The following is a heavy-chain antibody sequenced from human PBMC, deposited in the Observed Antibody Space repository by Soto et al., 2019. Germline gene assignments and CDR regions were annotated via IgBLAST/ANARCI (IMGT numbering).Heavy chain of an antibody. J-gene: IGHJ6*02. Sequence: QPPGKWLEWIGEIFHSGTTNYNPSLKTRVTISVDKSKNQFSLRLSSVTAADTAVYYCARDLDYGGDSGPYRCGMDVWGQGTTVTVSS. CDR3: ARDLDYGGDSGPYRCGMDV. V-gene: IGHV4-4*02. CDR2: IFHSGTT. D-gene: IGHD2-21*02.